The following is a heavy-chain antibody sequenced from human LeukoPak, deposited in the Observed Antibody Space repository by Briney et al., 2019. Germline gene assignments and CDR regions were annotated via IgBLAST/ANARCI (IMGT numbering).Heavy chain of an antibody. J-gene: IGHJ4*02. D-gene: IGHD3-16*01. Sequence: GGSLRLSCAASGFTFSDYYMNWIRQAPGKGLEWLSYISSSSSYTYSADSVKGRFTISTDNAKNSLYLQMNSLRAEDTAVYYCARGVAMKTFGGVMGYYFDYWGQGTLVTVSS. V-gene: IGHV3-11*05. CDR1: GFTFSDYY. CDR2: ISSSSSYT. CDR3: ARGVAMKTFGGVMGYYFDY.